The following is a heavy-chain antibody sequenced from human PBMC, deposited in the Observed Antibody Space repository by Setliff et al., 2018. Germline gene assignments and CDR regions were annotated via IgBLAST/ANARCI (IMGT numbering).Heavy chain of an antibody. J-gene: IGHJ3*01. CDR1: GYNFKRYW. CDR2: IYPGDSDT. Sequence: PGESLKISCKGSGYNFKRYWIGWVRQLPGKGLEWMGIIYPGDSDTRYSPSFQGQVTISADKSINTAYLQWSSLKASDTAIYYCTRHEDRNKCTSSSCYRENDAFDVWGRGAMVTVSS. D-gene: IGHD2-2*01. V-gene: IGHV5-51*01. CDR3: TRHEDRNKCTSSSCYRENDAFDV.